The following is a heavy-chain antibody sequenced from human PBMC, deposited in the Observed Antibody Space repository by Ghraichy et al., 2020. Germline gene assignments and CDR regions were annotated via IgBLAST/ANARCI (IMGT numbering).Heavy chain of an antibody. CDR2: INHSGST. J-gene: IGHJ4*02. CDR1: GGSFSGYY. D-gene: IGHD3-10*01. CDR3: ARGAAYYYGSGTPEFYY. V-gene: IGHV4-34*01. Sequence: SETLSLTCAVYGGSFSGYYWSWIRQPPGKGLEWIGEINHSGSTNYNPSLKSRVTISVDTSKNQFSLKLSTVTAADTAVYYCARGAAYYYGSGTPEFYYWGQGTLVTVSS.